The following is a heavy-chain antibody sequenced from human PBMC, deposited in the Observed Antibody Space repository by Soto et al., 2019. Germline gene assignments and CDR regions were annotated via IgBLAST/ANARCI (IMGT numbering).Heavy chain of an antibody. D-gene: IGHD3-3*01. V-gene: IGHV3-23*01. CDR2: ISGCGDST. J-gene: IGHJ6*02. CDR1: GFTFSSYA. Sequence: EMQLLESGGGLVQPGGSLRLSCAASGFTFSSYAMSWVRQAPGKGLEWVSAISGCGDSTYYADSVKGRFTLSRDNSKNTLYLQMNSLRAEDTAVYYCAKPHPTPDYDFGSGNYHGMDVWGQGTTVTVSS. CDR3: AKPHPTPDYDFGSGNYHGMDV.